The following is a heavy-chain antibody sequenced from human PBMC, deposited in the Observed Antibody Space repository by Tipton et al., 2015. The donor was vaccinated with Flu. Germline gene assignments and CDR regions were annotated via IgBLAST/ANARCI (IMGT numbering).Heavy chain of an antibody. D-gene: IGHD2-15*01. CDR2: IYWNGEGP. CDR1: GVTFDEHA. CDR3: GKDITPGGLAL. J-gene: IGHJ4*02. V-gene: IGHV3-9*01. Sequence: SLRLSCAASGVTFDEHAMHWVRQVPGKGLEWVAGIYWNGEGPGYADSVKGRFTISRDNAKNSLYLQMNSLRPEDTALYYCGKDITPGGLALWGQGTLVPVSS.